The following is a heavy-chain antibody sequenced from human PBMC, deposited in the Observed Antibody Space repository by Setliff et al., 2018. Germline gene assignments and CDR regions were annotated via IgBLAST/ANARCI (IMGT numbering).Heavy chain of an antibody. CDR3: AKDGTYRYFDY. J-gene: IGHJ4*02. V-gene: IGHV3-21*04. CDR1: GFSFSXXX. Sequence: GGSLRLSCAASGFSFSXXXXXWVRQAPGKGLQWVSSITSGSSYIYYADSVXGRFTISRDNAKYSLFLQMDSLSXEDXAMYXCAKDGTYRYFDYWGQGTLVTVSS. CDR2: ITSGSSYI.